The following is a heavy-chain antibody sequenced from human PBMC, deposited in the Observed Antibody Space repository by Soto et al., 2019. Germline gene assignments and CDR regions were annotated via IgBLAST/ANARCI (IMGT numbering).Heavy chain of an antibody. CDR2: IYYSGST. CDR1: GGSISSGGYY. V-gene: IGHV4-31*03. D-gene: IGHD6-13*01. Sequence: SETLCLTCTVSGGSISSGGYYWSWVRQHPGKGLEWIGYIYYSGSTYYNPSLKSRVTISVDTSKNQFSLKLSSVTAADTAVYYCARWPQLAPHFDSWGQGTLLTISS. CDR3: ARWPQLAPHFDS. J-gene: IGHJ4*02.